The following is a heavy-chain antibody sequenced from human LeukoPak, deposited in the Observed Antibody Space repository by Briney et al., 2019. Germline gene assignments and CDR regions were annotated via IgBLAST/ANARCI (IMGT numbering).Heavy chain of an antibody. D-gene: IGHD3-16*02. CDR3: ARGPPISWYYYYGMDV. CDR2: MNPNSGNT. CDR1: GYTFTSYD. V-gene: IGHV1-8*01. Sequence: ASVEVSCKASGYTFTSYDINWVRQATGQGLEWMGWMNPNSGNTGYAQKFQGRVTMTRNTSISTAYMELSSLRSEDTAVYYCARGPPISWYYYYGMDVWGQGTTVTVSS. J-gene: IGHJ6*02.